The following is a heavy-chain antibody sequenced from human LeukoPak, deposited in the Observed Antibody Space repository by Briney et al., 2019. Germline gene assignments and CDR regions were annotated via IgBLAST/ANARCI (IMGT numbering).Heavy chain of an antibody. Sequence: SETLSLTCAVYGGSFSSYYWSWIRQPAGKGLEWIGRIYTSGSTNYNPSLKSRVTMSVDTSKNQFSLKLSSVTAADTAVYYCARDLSTAAGGPWGQGTLVTVSS. D-gene: IGHD6-13*01. J-gene: IGHJ5*02. CDR3: ARDLSTAAGGP. V-gene: IGHV4-4*07. CDR1: GGSFSSYY. CDR2: IYTSGST.